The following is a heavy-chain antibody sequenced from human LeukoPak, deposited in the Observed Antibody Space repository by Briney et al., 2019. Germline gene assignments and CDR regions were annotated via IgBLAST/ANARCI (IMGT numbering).Heavy chain of an antibody. Sequence: ASVKVSCKASGYTFTSYGISWVRQAPGQGLEWMGWISAYNGNTNYAQKLQGRVTMTTDTSTSTAYMELRSLRSDDTAVYYCARGTLSRAVLMVYANFGEYYFDYWGQGTLVTVSS. CDR2: ISAYNGNT. CDR3: ARGTLSRAVLMVYANFGEYYFDY. D-gene: IGHD2-8*01. CDR1: GYTFTSYG. V-gene: IGHV1-18*01. J-gene: IGHJ4*02.